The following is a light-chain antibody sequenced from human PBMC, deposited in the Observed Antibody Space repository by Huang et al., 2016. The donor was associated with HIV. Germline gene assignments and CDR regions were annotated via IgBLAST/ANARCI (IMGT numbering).Light chain of an antibody. V-gene: IGKV3-15*01. CDR1: QSVSSN. CDR2: GAS. J-gene: IGKJ1*01. Sequence: EIVMTQSPATLSVSPGERATLSCRASQSVSSNLAWYQQKPGQAPRLLIYGASTRATAVPARFSGRGSGREFTLTISSLQSEDFAVYCCQQYDNWPWTFGQGTKVEIK. CDR3: QQYDNWPWT.